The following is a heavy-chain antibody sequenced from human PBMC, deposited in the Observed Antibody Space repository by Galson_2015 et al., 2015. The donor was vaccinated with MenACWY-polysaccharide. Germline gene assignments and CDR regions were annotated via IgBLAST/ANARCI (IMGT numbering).Heavy chain of an antibody. V-gene: IGHV1-18*01. CDR2: ISAYNGNT. Sequence: SCKASGYTFTSYGISWVRQAPGQGLEWMGWISAYNGNTNHAQKLQGRVTMTTDTSKSTAYMELRSLRSDDTAVYYCARDLPGAPDAFDIWGQGTMVTVSS. J-gene: IGHJ3*02. CDR3: ARDLPGAPDAFDI. D-gene: IGHD1-26*01. CDR1: GYTFTSYG.